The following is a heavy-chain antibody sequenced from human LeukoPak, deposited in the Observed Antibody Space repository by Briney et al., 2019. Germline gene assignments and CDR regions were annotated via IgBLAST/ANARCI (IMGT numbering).Heavy chain of an antibody. V-gene: IGHV6-1*01. CDR2: TYYRSKWYN. Sequence: SQTLSLTCAISGDSVSSNSAAWNWIRQSPSRGLEWLGRTYYRSKWYNDYAVSVKSRITINPDTSKNQSSLQLNSVTPEDTAVYYCARDPGIAAAGRRGDFDYWGQGTLVTVSS. CDR3: ARDPGIAAAGRRGDFDY. CDR1: GDSVSSNSAA. J-gene: IGHJ4*02. D-gene: IGHD6-13*01.